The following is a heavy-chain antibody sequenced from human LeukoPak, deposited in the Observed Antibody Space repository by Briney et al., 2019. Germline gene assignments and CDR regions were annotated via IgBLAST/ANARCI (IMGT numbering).Heavy chain of an antibody. Sequence: SETLSLTCAVYGGSFSGYYWSWIRQPPGKGLEWIGEINHSGSTNYNPSLKSRVTVSVDTSKNQFSQKLSSVTAADTAVHYCARGRNTIFGVVITYRFDPWGQGTLVTVSS. CDR3: ARGRNTIFGVVITYRFDP. V-gene: IGHV4-34*01. D-gene: IGHD3-3*01. CDR2: INHSGST. CDR1: GGSFSGYY. J-gene: IGHJ5*02.